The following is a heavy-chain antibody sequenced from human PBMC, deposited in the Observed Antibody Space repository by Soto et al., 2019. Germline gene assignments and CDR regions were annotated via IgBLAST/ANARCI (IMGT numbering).Heavy chain of an antibody. V-gene: IGHV3-9*01. J-gene: IGHJ3*02. Sequence: GGSLRLSFAASGFTFDDYAMHWVRQRPGRGLEWVSGITWNSDKIGYPDSVKGRFTISRDNAKNSLYLQMNSLRAEDTALYYCAKDMVPSSWSPEGAFDIWGQGTMVTVSS. D-gene: IGHD6-13*01. CDR2: ITWNSDKI. CDR3: AKDMVPSSWSPEGAFDI. CDR1: GFTFDDYA.